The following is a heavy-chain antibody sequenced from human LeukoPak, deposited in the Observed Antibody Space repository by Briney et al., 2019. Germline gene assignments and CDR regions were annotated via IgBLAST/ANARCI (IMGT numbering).Heavy chain of an antibody. CDR2: ISWDDDK. D-gene: IGHD3-22*01. J-gene: IGHJ4*02. Sequence: SGPTLVNPTQTLTLTCTFSGFSLSARGVGVGWIRQPPGKALEWFALISWDDDKRYSPSLKNRLTITKDTSKNQVVLTMTNVDPVDTATYYCAHKYISGYYYFDYWGQGTLVTVSS. CDR1: GFSLSARGVG. CDR3: AHKYISGYYYFDY. V-gene: IGHV2-5*02.